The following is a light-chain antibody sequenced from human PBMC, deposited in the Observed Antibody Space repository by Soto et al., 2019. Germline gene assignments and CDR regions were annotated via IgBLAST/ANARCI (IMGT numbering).Light chain of an antibody. V-gene: IGKV3-20*01. Sequence: DIVMTQSPDSLAVSLGERATLSCKTSQSRGSNFLAWYQHKPGQAPRLLIYASSNRATGIPDRFSGSASGTDFTLTINRLEPEDFAVYYCQLYGISPHFGQGTRLEIK. CDR3: QLYGISPH. CDR1: QSRGSNF. J-gene: IGKJ5*01. CDR2: ASS.